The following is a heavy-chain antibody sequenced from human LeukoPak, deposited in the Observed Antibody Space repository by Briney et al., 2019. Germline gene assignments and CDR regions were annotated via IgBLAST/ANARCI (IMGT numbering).Heavy chain of an antibody. V-gene: IGHV3-49*03. J-gene: IGHJ4*02. CDR3: TRGGYYDSRGYYGFDY. CDR2: IRSKAYGGTT. Sequence: GGSLRLSCTASGFTFGDYAMSWFRQAPGKGLEWVGFIRSKAYGGTTEYAASVKGRFTISRDDSKSVAYLQMNSLKTEDTAVYYCTRGGYYDSRGYYGFDYWGQGTLVTVSS. CDR1: GFTFGDYA. D-gene: IGHD3-22*01.